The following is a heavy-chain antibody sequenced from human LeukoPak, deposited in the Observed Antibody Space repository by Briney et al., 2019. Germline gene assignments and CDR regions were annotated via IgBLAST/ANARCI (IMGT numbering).Heavy chain of an antibody. CDR1: GYTFDDEY. V-gene: IGHV1-2*02. D-gene: IGHD5-12*01. CDR2: INPKNGDT. Sequence: ASVKVSCKASGYTFDDEYIHWVRQAPGPGLEWMGWINPKNGDTNYAQRFQGRVTMTRDTSISTAYMELRRLRSDDSAVYYCARRVQKLVATSWFDPWGQGTLVTVSS. J-gene: IGHJ5*02. CDR3: ARRVQKLVATSWFDP.